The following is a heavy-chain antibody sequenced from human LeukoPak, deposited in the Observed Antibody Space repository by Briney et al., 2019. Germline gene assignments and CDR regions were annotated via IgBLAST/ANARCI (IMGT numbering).Heavy chain of an antibody. J-gene: IGHJ4*02. CDR1: GFTFSSYG. D-gene: IGHD3-22*01. CDR3: AREGFYSDRSGYYKKHDY. CDR2: ISGSGGST. Sequence: GGTLRLSCAASGFTFSSYGMSWVRQAPGKGLEWVSAISGSGGSTYYADSVKGRFTISRDNSKNTLYLQMNSLRAEDTAVYYCAREGFYSDRSGYYKKHDYWGQGTLVTVSS. V-gene: IGHV3-23*01.